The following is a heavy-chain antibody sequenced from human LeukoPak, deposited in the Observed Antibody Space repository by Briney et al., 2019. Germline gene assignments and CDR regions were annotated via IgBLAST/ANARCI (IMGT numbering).Heavy chain of an antibody. J-gene: IGHJ6*02. CDR3: ASERYTSSRGSAWNYHYYALGV. Sequence: SGPTLVKPSQTLSLTCAISGDSVSTNSVAWKWIRQSPSRGLEWLGRTYYRSHWYTDYTASEKSRISIMPDTSQNPFSLQLPSVSPEDTAVYYCASERYTSSRGSAWNYHYYALGVWGQGTTVTVSS. CDR2: TYYRSHWYT. D-gene: IGHD3-16*02. CDR1: GDSVSTNSVA. V-gene: IGHV6-1*01.